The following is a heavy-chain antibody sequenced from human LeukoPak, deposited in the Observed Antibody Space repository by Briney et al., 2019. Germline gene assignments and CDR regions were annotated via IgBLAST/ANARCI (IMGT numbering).Heavy chain of an antibody. D-gene: IGHD3-16*02. CDR3: AKGYTDFDY. J-gene: IGHJ4*02. V-gene: IGHV3-30*18. CDR2: ISYDGSDK. Sequence: GGSLRLSCAASGFTFSNYGFHWVRQTPGKGLEWVAVISYDGSDKYYADSVKGRFTISRGNSKSTLYLQMNSLRAEDTAVYYCAKGYTDFDYWGQGTLVTVSS. CDR1: GFTFSNYG.